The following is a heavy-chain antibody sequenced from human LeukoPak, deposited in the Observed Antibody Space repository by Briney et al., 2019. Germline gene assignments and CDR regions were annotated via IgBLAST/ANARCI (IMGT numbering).Heavy chain of an antibody. V-gene: IGHV1-69*04. J-gene: IGHJ4*02. CDR3: ARDLGTGTTPLDY. Sequence: GASVKVSCEASGGTFSSYAISWVRQAPGQGLEWMGRIIPIFGIANYAQKFQGRVTITADKSTSTAYMELSSLRSEDTAVYYCARDLGTGTTPLDYWGQGTLVTVSS. CDR1: GGTFSSYA. CDR2: IIPIFGIA. D-gene: IGHD1-7*01.